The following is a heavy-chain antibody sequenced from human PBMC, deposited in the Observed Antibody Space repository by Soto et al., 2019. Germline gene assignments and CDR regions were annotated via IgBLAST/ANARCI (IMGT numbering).Heavy chain of an antibody. CDR3: ARVGSGDYVGYYFDY. Sequence: QVQLVQSGAEVKKPGASVKVSCKASGYTFTGYYMHWVRQAPGQGLEWMGWINPNSGGTNYAQKFQGWVTMTRDTYISTAYMELSRLRSDDTAVYYCARVGSGDYVGYYFDYWGQGTLVTVSS. CDR1: GYTFTGYY. CDR2: INPNSGGT. D-gene: IGHD4-17*01. J-gene: IGHJ4*02. V-gene: IGHV1-2*04.